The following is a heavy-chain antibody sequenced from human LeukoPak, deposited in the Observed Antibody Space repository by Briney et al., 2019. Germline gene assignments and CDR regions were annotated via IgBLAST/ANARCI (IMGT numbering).Heavy chain of an antibody. CDR2: IYSSGST. Sequence: PSDTLSLTCSVSGASISSGSNYWGWIRQPPGKTLEWIGSIYSSGSTYYNPSLKSLVIIIIDTPKNHFSLTLSHVTAADTAVYYCTRSDGYGLVGIWGQGTMVTVSS. D-gene: IGHD3-10*01. V-gene: IGHV4-39*07. CDR1: GASISSGSNY. CDR3: TRSDGYGLVGI. J-gene: IGHJ3*02.